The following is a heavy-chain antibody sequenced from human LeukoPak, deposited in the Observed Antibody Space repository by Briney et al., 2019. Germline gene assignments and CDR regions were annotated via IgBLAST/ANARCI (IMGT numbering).Heavy chain of an antibody. D-gene: IGHD3-16*01. CDR2: INYSGST. J-gene: IGHJ6*02. CDR1: GGSFSGYY. Sequence: SETLSLTCAVYGGSFSGYYWSWIRQPPGKGLEWIGEINYSGSTNYNPSLKSRVTISLDTSQNLFSLKLASVTAADTAVYYCARQGDYYYGMDVWGQGTTVTVSS. CDR3: ARQGDYYYGMDV. V-gene: IGHV4-34*01.